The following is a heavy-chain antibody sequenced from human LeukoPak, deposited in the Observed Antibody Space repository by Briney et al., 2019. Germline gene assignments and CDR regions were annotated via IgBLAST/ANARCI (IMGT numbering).Heavy chain of an antibody. CDR1: GGSISSYY. D-gene: IGHD1-26*01. Sequence: SETLSLTCTVSGGSISSYYLSWVRQPAGKGLEWIGRIYTSGSTNYNPSLKSRVTMSVDTSKNQFSLKLSSVTAADTAVYYCARDGVGATHFDYWGQGTLVTVSS. CDR3: ARDGVGATHFDY. CDR2: IYTSGST. J-gene: IGHJ4*02. V-gene: IGHV4-4*07.